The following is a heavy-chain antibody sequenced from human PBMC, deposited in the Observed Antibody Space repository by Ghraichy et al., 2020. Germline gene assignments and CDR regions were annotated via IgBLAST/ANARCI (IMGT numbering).Heavy chain of an antibody. D-gene: IGHD2-2*01. V-gene: IGHV3-23*01. CDR3: AKVRGGSYCTSPTCPYMDV. CDR1: GFTFSSYA. Sequence: GGSLRLSCAASGFTFSSYAMSWVRQAPRKGLEWVSTISDGGGRTYYADSVRGRFTISRDNSKNTLYLQMNSLRAEDTAVFYCAKVRGGSYCTSPTCPYMDVWGKGTTVTVSS. J-gene: IGHJ6*03. CDR2: ISDGGGRT.